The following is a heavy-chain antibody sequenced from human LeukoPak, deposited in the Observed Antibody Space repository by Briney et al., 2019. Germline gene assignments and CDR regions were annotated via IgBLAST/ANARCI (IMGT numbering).Heavy chain of an antibody. J-gene: IGHJ6*03. CDR3: ARVRCSGGSCPYYYYYYMDV. V-gene: IGHV4-39*07. CDR1: GGSISSGSYY. D-gene: IGHD2-15*01. Sequence: SETLSLTCTVSGGSISSGSYYWAWIRQPPGKGLEWIGSIHYSGSTYYNPSLQSRVTISIDTSKNQFSLKLRFVTAADTAVYYCARVRCSGGSCPYYYYYYMDVWGKGTTVTVSS. CDR2: IHYSGST.